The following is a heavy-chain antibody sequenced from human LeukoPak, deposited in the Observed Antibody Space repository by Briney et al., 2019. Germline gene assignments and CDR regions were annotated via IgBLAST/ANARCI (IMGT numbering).Heavy chain of an antibody. Sequence: GSSVKVSCKASGGTFSSYAISWVRQAPGQGLEWVGRIIPIFGRTNYAQKFQGRVTITTDESTSTAYMELSSLRSEDTAVYYCARAPLQLVTHNYFDYWGQGTLVTVSS. CDR1: GGTFSSYA. J-gene: IGHJ4*02. CDR3: ARAPLQLVTHNYFDY. CDR2: IIPIFGRT. D-gene: IGHD2-21*01. V-gene: IGHV1-69*05.